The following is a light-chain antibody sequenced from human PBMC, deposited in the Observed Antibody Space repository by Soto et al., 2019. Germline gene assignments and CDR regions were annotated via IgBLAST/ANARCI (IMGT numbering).Light chain of an antibody. J-gene: IGLJ2*01. CDR3: GTWDSSLSAFV. CDR2: ENN. V-gene: IGLV1-51*02. CDR1: SSNIGNNY. Sequence: QSVLTQPPSVSAAPGQKVTISCSGSSSNIGNNYVSWYQQLPGTAPKLLIYENNKRPSGIPARFSGSKSGTSATLGITGLQTGDEADYYCGTWDSSLSAFVFGGGTKLTVL.